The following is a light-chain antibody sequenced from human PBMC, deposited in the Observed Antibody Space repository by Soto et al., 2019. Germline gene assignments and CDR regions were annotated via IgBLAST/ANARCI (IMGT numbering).Light chain of an antibody. Sequence: IQSSQSPFKLSASQDDTVTITCRATQSISSWLAWYQQKPGKAPKLLIYAVSTLESGVPSRFSGSRSGTEFTLTISSLQPGDLATYYCQQYNTCWTFGQGTKVDIK. J-gene: IGKJ1*01. CDR3: QQYNTCWT. CDR2: AVS. CDR1: QSISSW. V-gene: IGKV1-5*01.